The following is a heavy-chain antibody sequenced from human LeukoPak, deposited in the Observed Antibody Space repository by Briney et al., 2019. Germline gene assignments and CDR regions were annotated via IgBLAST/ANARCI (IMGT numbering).Heavy chain of an antibody. CDR1: GGTFSSYA. CDR2: IIPIFGTA. CDR3: ARAPLTLYDSSGYYYSYYFDY. J-gene: IGHJ4*02. D-gene: IGHD3-22*01. V-gene: IGHV1-69*13. Sequence: ASVKVSCKASGGTFSSYAISWVRQAPGQGLEWMGGIIPIFGTANYAQKFQGRVTITADESTSTAYMELSSLRSEDTAVYYCARAPLTLYDSSGYYYSYYFDYWGQGTLVTVSS.